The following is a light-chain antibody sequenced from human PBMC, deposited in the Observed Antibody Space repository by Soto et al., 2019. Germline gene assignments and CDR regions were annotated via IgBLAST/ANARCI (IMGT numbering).Light chain of an antibody. CDR1: SSDVGGYNY. CDR2: DVS. CDR3: CSYAGTYTWV. Sequence: QSALTQPRSVSGSPGHSVTITCTVNSSDVGGYNYISWYQHHPGKAPKVMIYDVSKRPSGVTDRNSGSKSGNLVSLTISGLQAEDEADYYCCSYAGTYTWVFGGGTKITVL. J-gene: IGLJ2*01. V-gene: IGLV2-11*01.